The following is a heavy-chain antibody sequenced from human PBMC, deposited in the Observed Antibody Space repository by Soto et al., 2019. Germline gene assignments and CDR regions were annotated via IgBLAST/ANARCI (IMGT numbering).Heavy chain of an antibody. V-gene: IGHV4-61*01. J-gene: IGHJ6*02. CDR1: GGSVSSGSYY. Sequence: QVELQESGPGLVKPSETLSLTCTVSGGSVSSGSYYWRWIRQPPGKGLEWIGYIYYSGSTNYNPSLKSRVTISVDTSKNQFSLKLSSVTAADTAVYYWARGIEGWYQGRYYYGMDVWGQGTTVTVSS. CDR2: IYYSGST. D-gene: IGHD6-19*01. CDR3: ARGIEGWYQGRYYYGMDV.